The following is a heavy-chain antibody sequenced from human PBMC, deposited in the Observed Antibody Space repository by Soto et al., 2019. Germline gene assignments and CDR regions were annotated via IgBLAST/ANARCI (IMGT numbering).Heavy chain of an antibody. D-gene: IGHD2-2*01. CDR1: GFTLSTYD. V-gene: IGHV3-13*01. Sequence: TGGSLRLSCAASGFTLSTYDMHWVRQATGKGLEWVAALSYAGDTYYPGSVKGRFTVSRESAKNSLYLQMNSLTAGDTAVYYCARVPDLNSCSRTSCLYYFDYWGQGALVTVSS. J-gene: IGHJ4*02. CDR3: ARVPDLNSCSRTSCLYYFDY. CDR2: LSYAGDT.